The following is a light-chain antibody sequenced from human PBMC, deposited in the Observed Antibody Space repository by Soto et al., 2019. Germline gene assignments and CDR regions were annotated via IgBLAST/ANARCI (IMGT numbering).Light chain of an antibody. Sequence: EIEMTQSPVTLSVSPGERVTLSCRASQSVSSNLAWYQQKSGQAPRLLIYGASTRVTGIPARFSGSGSGTEFSLTISSRQSEDFAIYYCQQYNNWPPVTFGQGTRLEIK. CDR3: QQYNNWPPVT. J-gene: IGKJ5*01. CDR1: QSVSSN. V-gene: IGKV3-15*01. CDR2: GAS.